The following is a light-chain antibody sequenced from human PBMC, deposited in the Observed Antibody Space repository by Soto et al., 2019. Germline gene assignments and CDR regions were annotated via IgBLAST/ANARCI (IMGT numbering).Light chain of an antibody. J-gene: IGKJ4*01. CDR3: QQYNNWPPLT. Sequence: EIVMTQSPATLSVSPGERATLSCRASQSVGSNLAWYQQKPGQAPRLLIYGASTRATGIPARFSGSGSGTEFTLTISSLHSEDFAVYYCQQYNNWPPLTFGGGTKVEIK. CDR1: QSVGSN. CDR2: GAS. V-gene: IGKV3-15*01.